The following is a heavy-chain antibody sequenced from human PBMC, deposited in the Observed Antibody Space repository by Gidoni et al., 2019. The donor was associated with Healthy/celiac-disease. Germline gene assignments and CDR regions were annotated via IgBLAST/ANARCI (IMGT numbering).Heavy chain of an antibody. CDR3: AREARYSGSYYVPDFDY. CDR2: INPNSGGT. V-gene: IGHV1-2*04. Sequence: QVQLVQSGAEVKKPGASVKVSCKASGYTFTGYYMHWVRQAPGQGLEWMGWINPNSGGTNYAQKFQGWVTMTRDTSISTAYMELSRLRSDDTAVYYCAREARYSGSYYVPDFDYWGQGTLVTVSS. J-gene: IGHJ4*02. CDR1: GYTFTGYY. D-gene: IGHD1-26*01.